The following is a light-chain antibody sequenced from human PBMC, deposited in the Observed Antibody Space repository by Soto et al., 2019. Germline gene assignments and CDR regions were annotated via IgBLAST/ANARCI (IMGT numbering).Light chain of an antibody. V-gene: IGKV3-15*01. J-gene: IGKJ1*01. CDR3: QQYYSTSWT. CDR1: QGIGST. CDR2: WAS. Sequence: EIVMTQSPATLSVSPGERATLSCRASQGIGSTLAWYQQKPGQPPKLLIYWASTRESGVPDRFSGSGSGTDFTLTISSLQAEDVAVYYCQQYYSTSWTFGQGTKVEIK.